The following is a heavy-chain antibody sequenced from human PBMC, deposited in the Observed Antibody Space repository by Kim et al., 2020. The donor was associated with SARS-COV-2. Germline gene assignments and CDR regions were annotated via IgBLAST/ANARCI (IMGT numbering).Heavy chain of an antibody. V-gene: IGHV3-23*01. Sequence: GGSLRLSCTASGFTFSSYAMTWVRQAPGKGLEWVSGISDSGGRTYYADSVKGRFTISRDNSKNTLYLQISTLSAEDTALYYCAKDGQGLVWGYFDYWCEG. CDR3: AKDGQGLVWGYFDY. D-gene: IGHD6-19*01. CDR1: GFTFSSYA. J-gene: IGHJ4*02. CDR2: ISDSGGRT.